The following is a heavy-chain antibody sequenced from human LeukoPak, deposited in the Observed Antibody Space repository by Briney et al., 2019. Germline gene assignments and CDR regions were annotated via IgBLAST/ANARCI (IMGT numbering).Heavy chain of an antibody. CDR3: ARDLSMITFGGVMPHYYFDY. Sequence: ASVKVSCKASGYSFTSHYMHWVRQAPGQGLEWMGIINPSGGSTSYAQKFQGRVTMTRDMSTSTVYMELSSLRSEDTAVYYCARDLSMITFGGVMPHYYFDYWGQGTLVTVSS. CDR2: INPSGGST. D-gene: IGHD3-16*01. J-gene: IGHJ4*02. CDR1: GYSFTSHY. V-gene: IGHV1-46*01.